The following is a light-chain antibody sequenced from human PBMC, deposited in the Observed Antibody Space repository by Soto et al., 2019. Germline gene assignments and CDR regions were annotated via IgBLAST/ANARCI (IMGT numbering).Light chain of an antibody. V-gene: IGKV3-20*01. Sequence: EIVLTQSPGTLSLSPGERATLSCRASQSISSNYVAWYQQKPGQAPRLLIYGVSSSATGIPDRFSGSGSGTDFTLTISRLEPEDVAVYFCQQYGGSRAFGQGTKVEI. CDR2: GVS. J-gene: IGKJ1*01. CDR1: QSISSNY. CDR3: QQYGGSRA.